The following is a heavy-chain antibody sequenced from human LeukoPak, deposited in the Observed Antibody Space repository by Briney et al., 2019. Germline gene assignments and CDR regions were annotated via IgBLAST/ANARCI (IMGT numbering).Heavy chain of an antibody. D-gene: IGHD6-6*01. V-gene: IGHV3-30*18. CDR3: AKVSSSYDISFDY. CDR1: GFTFSSYA. CDR2: ISYDGSNK. J-gene: IGHJ4*02. Sequence: GGSLRLSCAASGFTFSSYAMSWVRQAPGKGLEWVAVISYDGSNKYYADSVKGRFTISRDNSKNTLYLQMNSLRAEDTAVYYCAKVSSSYDISFDYWGQGTLVTVSS.